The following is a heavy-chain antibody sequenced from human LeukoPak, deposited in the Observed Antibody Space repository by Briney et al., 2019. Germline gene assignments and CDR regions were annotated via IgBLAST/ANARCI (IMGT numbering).Heavy chain of an antibody. CDR3: ARDLYSGSYHNYFDY. CDR2: IIPIFGTA. CDR1: GGTFSSYA. D-gene: IGHD1-26*01. J-gene: IGHJ4*02. Sequence: SVKVSCKASGGTFSSYAINWVRQAPGQGLEWMGRIIPIFGTANYAQKFQGRVTITTDESTSTAYMELSSLRSEDTAVYYCARDLYSGSYHNYFDYWGQGTLVTVSS. V-gene: IGHV1-69*05.